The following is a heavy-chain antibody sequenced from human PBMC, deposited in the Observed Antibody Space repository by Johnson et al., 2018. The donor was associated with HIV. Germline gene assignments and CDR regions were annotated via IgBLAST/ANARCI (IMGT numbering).Heavy chain of an antibody. J-gene: IGHJ3*02. CDR2: IKQAGSEK. V-gene: IGHV3-7*01. CDR1: GFTFSDHY. D-gene: IGHD2-8*02. CDR3: ARDDLRDTGAFDI. Sequence: VQLVESGGGVVQPGRSLRLSCAASGFTFSDHYMSWVRQAPGKGLEWVANIKQAGSEKYYADSVKGRFTISRDNSKNTLYLQMNSLRAEDTAVYYCARDDLRDTGAFDIWGQGTMVTVSS.